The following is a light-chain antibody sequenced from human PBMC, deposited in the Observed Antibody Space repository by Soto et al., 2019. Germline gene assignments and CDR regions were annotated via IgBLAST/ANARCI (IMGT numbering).Light chain of an antibody. CDR3: QQYSSSPLT. J-gene: IGKJ1*01. V-gene: IGKV3-20*01. Sequence: EIVLTQSPGTLSLSPGERATISCRASQSVSSNYLSWYQQKPGQAPRLLIYDASSRATGIPDRFSGSGSGTDFTLTISRLQPEDFAVYFCQQYSSSPLTFGQGTKVEIK. CDR1: QSVSSNY. CDR2: DAS.